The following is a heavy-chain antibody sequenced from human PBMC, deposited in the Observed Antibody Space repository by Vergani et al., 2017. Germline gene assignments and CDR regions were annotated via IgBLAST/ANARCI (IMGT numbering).Heavy chain of an antibody. CDR3: ARRAERWETLLRDDFDV. CDR1: GGSFSGYY. CDR2: INHSGTI. Sequence: QVQLQQWGPGLFKPSETLSLTCAVYGGSFSGYYWSWIRLAPGKGLEWIGEINHSGTINYNPTLKSPFNVSIDTSRDHFSLKLRSVSAADTAVYFCARRAERWETLLRDDFDVWGQGTFVTVSP. J-gene: IGHJ3*01. D-gene: IGHD1-26*01. V-gene: IGHV4-34*01.